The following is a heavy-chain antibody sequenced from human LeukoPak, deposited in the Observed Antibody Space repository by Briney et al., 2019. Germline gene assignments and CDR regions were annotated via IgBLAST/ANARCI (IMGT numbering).Heavy chain of an antibody. Sequence: SQTLSLTCTVSGVSISSGAYFWSWIRQHPGKGLEWIGYISYSGSTYYSPSLKSRVTISVDTSKNHFSLKLTSVTAADTAVYYCARAATYSYGLFDYWGQGTLVTVSS. V-gene: IGHV4-31*03. J-gene: IGHJ4*02. CDR3: ARAATYSYGLFDY. D-gene: IGHD5-18*01. CDR2: ISYSGST. CDR1: GVSISSGAYF.